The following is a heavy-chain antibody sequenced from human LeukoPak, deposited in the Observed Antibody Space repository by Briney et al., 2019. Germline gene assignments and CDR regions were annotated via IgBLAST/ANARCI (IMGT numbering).Heavy chain of an antibody. Sequence: PGGSPRLSCAASGFTFSSYAMSWVRQAPGKGLEWVSAISGSGGSTYYADSVKGRFTISRDNSKNTLYLQMNSLRAEDTAVYYCAKYHQLWHSFDYWGQGTLVTVSS. CDR3: AKYHQLWHSFDY. CDR2: ISGSGGST. V-gene: IGHV3-23*01. CDR1: GFTFSSYA. D-gene: IGHD5-18*01. J-gene: IGHJ4*02.